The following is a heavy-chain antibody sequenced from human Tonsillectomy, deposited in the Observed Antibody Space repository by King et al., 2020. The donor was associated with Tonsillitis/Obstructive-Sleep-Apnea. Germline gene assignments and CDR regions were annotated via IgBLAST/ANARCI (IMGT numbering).Heavy chain of an antibody. V-gene: IGHV3-21*01. CDR2: ISSSSSYI. Sequence: VQLVESGGGLVKPGGSLRLSCAASGFTFSSYSMNWGRQAPGKGLEWVSSISSSSSYIYYADSVKGRFTISRDNAKNSLYLQMNSLRAEDTAVYYCARDQGYCSGGSCYPYYFDSWGQGTLVTVSS. D-gene: IGHD2-15*01. CDR1: GFTFSSYS. CDR3: ARDQGYCSGGSCYPYYFDS. J-gene: IGHJ4*02.